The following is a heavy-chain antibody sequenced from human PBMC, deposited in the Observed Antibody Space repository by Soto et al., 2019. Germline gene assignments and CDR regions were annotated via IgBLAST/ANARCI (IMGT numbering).Heavy chain of an antibody. V-gene: IGHV3-66*01. Sequence: GGSVRLSCAASGFDVSVNYMSCVRQAPGKGLEWVSIIYSGGTTDYADSVRGRFTISRDNSKNTMYLQMNSLRAEDTAVYYCARDGPYSSAYYVDYFWGQGTLVTFSS. CDR2: IYSGGTT. J-gene: IGHJ4*02. CDR1: GFDVSVNY. CDR3: ARDGPYSSAYYVDYF. D-gene: IGHD6-19*01.